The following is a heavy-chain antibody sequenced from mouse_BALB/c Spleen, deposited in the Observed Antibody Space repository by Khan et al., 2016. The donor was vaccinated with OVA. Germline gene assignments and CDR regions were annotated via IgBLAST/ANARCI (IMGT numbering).Heavy chain of an antibody. J-gene: IGHJ4*01. Sequence: EVQRVESGGDLVKPGGSLKLSCAASGFTFSSYGMSWVRQTPDKRLEWVAAISSGGSYTYYPDSLKGRFTISRDNAKNTLYLQMSSLKSEDTAMYYCARQPGYYEGSAMDYWGQGTSVTGSS. CDR2: ISSGGSYT. CDR3: ARQPGYYEGSAMDY. V-gene: IGHV5-6*01. D-gene: IGHD2-3*01. CDR1: GFTFSSYG.